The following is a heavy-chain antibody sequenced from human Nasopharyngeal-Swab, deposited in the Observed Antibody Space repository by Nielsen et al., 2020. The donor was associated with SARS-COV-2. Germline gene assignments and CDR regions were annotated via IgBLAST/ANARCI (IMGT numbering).Heavy chain of an antibody. V-gene: IGHV3-7*01. Sequence: SLKISCAASGFTFSYYWMSWVRQAPGKGLEWVANIKQDGSEKYYVDSVKGRFTISRDNAKNSVYLQMNSLRAEDTAVYYCARSRIDYWGQGTLVTVSS. J-gene: IGHJ4*02. CDR1: GFTFSYYW. CDR3: ARSRIDY. CDR2: IKQDGSEK.